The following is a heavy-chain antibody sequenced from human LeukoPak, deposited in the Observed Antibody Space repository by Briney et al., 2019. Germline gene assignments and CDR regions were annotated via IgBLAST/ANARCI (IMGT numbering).Heavy chain of an antibody. J-gene: IGHJ5*02. CDR1: GFTFSNYA. CDR2: ISVSGGRI. Sequence: GGSLRLSCAASGFTFSNYAMSWVRQAPGKGLEWVSGISVSGGRIDYADSVKGRFTISRDNSKNTLYLQMNSLRAEDTAVYYCARRLTQYDCFDPWGQGILVTVSS. CDR3: ARRLTQYDCFDP. V-gene: IGHV3-23*01. D-gene: IGHD2-2*01.